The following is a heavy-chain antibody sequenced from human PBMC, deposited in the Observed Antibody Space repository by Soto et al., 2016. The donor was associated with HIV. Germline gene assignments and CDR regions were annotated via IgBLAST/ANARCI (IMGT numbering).Heavy chain of an antibody. CDR1: EFTFNTYG. J-gene: IGHJ4*02. Sequence: VQLVESGGGVVQPGRSLRLSCAASEFTFNTYGMHWVRQAPGKGLEWVAVIWYDGSNKYYADSVKGRFTISRDNSKNTLYLQMNSLRAEDTAVYYCARGTYYYGFGRSLHLDYWGQGSLVTVSS. CDR3: ARGTYYYGFGRSLHLDY. D-gene: IGHD3-10*01. CDR2: IWYDGSNK. V-gene: IGHV3-33*01.